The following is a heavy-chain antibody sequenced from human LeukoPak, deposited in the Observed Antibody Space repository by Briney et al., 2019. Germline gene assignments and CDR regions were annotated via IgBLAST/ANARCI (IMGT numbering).Heavy chain of an antibody. V-gene: IGHV1-18*01. CDR2: ISAYNGNT. J-gene: IGHJ4*02. D-gene: IGHD4-23*01. CDR3: ARDYGGNSAPCFDY. CDR1: GYTFTSYG. Sequence: GASVKVSCKASGYTFTSYGISWVRQAPGQGLEWMGWISAYNGNTNYAQKLQGRVTMTTDTSTSTAYMELRSLRSDDTAVYYCARDYGGNSAPCFDYWGQGTLVTVSS.